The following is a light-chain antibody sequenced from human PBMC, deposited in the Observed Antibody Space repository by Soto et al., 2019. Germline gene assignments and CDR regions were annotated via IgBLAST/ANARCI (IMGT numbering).Light chain of an antibody. CDR3: QPHDASLCPYA. CDR2: GKN. J-gene: IGLJ1*01. CDR1: SSNIGGGYD. Sequence: QSVLTQPPSVSEAPGQRVTISCTGSSSNIGGGYDVHWFQQLPGTAPKLLFYGKNNRPSGVPDRFSGSTSGTSASLAITGLQTEDYFFYYCQPHDASLCPYAFASGTRFT. V-gene: IGLV1-40*01.